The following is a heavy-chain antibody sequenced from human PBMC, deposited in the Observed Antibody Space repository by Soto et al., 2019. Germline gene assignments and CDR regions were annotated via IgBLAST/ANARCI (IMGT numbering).Heavy chain of an antibody. D-gene: IGHD2-2*02. Sequence: GASVKVSCKASGGTFSSYAISWVRQAPGQGLEWMGGIIPIFGTANYAQKFQGRVTITADESTSTAYMELSSLRSEDTAVYYCAMDYTCSSTSCYTARVDYWGQGTLVTVSS. CDR2: IIPIFGTA. J-gene: IGHJ4*02. CDR1: GGTFSSYA. CDR3: AMDYTCSSTSCYTARVDY. V-gene: IGHV1-69*13.